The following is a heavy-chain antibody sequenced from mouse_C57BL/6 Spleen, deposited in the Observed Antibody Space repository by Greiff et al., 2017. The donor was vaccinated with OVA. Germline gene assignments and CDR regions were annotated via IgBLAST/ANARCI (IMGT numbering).Heavy chain of an antibody. CDR1: GFNIKDDY. D-gene: IGHD2-5*01. J-gene: IGHJ3*01. CDR2: IDPENGDT. Sequence: EVKLQESGAELVRPGASVKLSCTASGFNIKDDYMHWVKQRPEQGLEWIGWIDPENGDTEYASKFQGKATITADTSSNTAYLQLSSLTSEDTAVYYCTPFYSNYWFAYWGQGTLVTVSA. CDR3: TPFYSNYWFAY. V-gene: IGHV14-4*01.